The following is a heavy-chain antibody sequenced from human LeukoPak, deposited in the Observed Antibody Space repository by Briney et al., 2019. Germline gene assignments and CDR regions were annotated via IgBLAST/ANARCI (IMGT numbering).Heavy chain of an antibody. CDR3: ARDFGVRNDLYYFDY. Sequence: GASVKVSCKASGYTFTNYYMHWVRQAPGQGLEWMGIINPSGGSTNYAQKFQGRVTMTRDTSTSTVYMELGSLRSEDTAVYYCARDFGVRNDLYYFDYWGQGTLVTVSS. CDR1: GYTFTNYY. J-gene: IGHJ4*02. D-gene: IGHD3-10*01. CDR2: INPSGGST. V-gene: IGHV1-46*01.